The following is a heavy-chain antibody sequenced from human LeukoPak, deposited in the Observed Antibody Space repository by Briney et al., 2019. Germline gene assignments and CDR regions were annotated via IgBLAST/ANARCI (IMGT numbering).Heavy chain of an antibody. CDR3: ANDDFGASGLPDY. Sequence: GGSLRLSCAASGFTFTYYWMHWVRQAPGKGLVWVARINGDGSSANYADSVKGRFTISRDNAKNTLYLQMNSLRAEDTAVYYCANDDFGASGLPDYWGQGTLVTVSS. J-gene: IGHJ4*02. CDR2: INGDGSSA. D-gene: IGHD4-17*01. CDR1: GFTFTYYW. V-gene: IGHV3-74*01.